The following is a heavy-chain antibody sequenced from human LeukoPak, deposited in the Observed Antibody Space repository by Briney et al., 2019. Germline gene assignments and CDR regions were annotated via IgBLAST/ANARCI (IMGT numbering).Heavy chain of an antibody. V-gene: IGHV4-34*01. CDR2: INHSGST. CDR1: GGSFSGYY. CDR3: ASKRGYSYGGQPLR. J-gene: IGHJ4*02. Sequence: SETLSLTCAVYGGSFSGYYWSWIRQPPGKGLEWIGEINHSGSTNYNPSLKSRVTISVDTSKNQFSLKLSSVTAADTAVYYCASKRGYSYGGQPLRWGQGTLVTVSS. D-gene: IGHD5-18*01.